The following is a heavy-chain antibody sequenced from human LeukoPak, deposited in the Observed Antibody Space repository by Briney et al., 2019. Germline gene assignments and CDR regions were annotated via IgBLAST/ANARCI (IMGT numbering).Heavy chain of an antibody. J-gene: IGHJ5*02. CDR2: IYYTGST. Sequence: SETLSLTCTVSGGSISSGGYYWSWIRQPPGKGLEWIGYIYYTGSTNYNPSLKSRVTISVDTSKNQFSLKLSSVTAADTAVYYCARLDYYGSGSYYWFDPWGQGTLVTVSS. CDR3: ARLDYYGSGSYYWFDP. CDR1: GGSISSGGYY. D-gene: IGHD3-10*01. V-gene: IGHV4-61*08.